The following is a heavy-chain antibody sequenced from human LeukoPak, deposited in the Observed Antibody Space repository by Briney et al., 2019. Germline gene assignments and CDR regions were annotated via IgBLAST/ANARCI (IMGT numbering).Heavy chain of an antibody. J-gene: IGHJ6*03. V-gene: IGHV4-34*01. CDR3: ARMISALGYMDV. CDR1: GGSFGGYY. Sequence: SETLSLTCAVYGGSFGGYYWSWIRQPPGKGLEWIGEINHSGSTNYNPSLKSRVTISVDTSKNQFSLKLSSVTAADTAVYYCARMISALGYMDVWGKGTTVTVSS. CDR2: INHSGST. D-gene: IGHD3-22*01.